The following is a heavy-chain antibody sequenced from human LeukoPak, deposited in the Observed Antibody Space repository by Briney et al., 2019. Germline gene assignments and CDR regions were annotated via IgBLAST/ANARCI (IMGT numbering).Heavy chain of an antibody. Sequence: GGSLRLSCAASGFTFSSYWMHWGRQVPGKGLVWVARVNSDGGTTSYADSVRGRFTISRDNAKNTLYLQMNSLRVEDTAVYYCARAGDGFDYWGQGTLVTVSS. V-gene: IGHV3-74*01. D-gene: IGHD7-27*01. CDR3: ARAGDGFDY. J-gene: IGHJ4*02. CDR2: VNSDGGTT. CDR1: GFTFSSYW.